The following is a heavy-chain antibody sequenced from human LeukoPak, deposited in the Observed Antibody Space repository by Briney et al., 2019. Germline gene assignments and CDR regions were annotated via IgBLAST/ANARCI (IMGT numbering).Heavy chain of an antibody. J-gene: IGHJ6*02. Sequence: ASVKVSCKASGGTFSSYAISWVRQAPGQGLEWMGRIIPILGIANYAQKFQGRVTITADKSTSTAYMELSSLRSEDTAVYYCARVDIDNYYYYYGMDVWGQGTTVTVSS. V-gene: IGHV1-69*04. D-gene: IGHD5-12*01. CDR3: ARVDIDNYYYYYGMDV. CDR1: GGTFSSYA. CDR2: IIPILGIA.